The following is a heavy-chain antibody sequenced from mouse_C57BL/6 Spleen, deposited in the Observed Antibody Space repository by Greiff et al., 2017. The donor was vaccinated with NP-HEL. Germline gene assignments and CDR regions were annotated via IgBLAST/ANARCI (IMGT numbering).Heavy chain of an antibody. J-gene: IGHJ4*01. CDR3: ARDEGSYAMDY. Sequence: EVQLVESEGGLVQPGSSMKLSCTASGFTFSDYYMAWVRQVPEKGLEWVANINYDGSSTYYLDSLQSRFIISRDNAKNILYLQMSSLKSEDTATYYCARDEGSYAMDYWGQGTSVTVSS. CDR2: INYDGSST. V-gene: IGHV5-16*01. CDR1: GFTFSDYY.